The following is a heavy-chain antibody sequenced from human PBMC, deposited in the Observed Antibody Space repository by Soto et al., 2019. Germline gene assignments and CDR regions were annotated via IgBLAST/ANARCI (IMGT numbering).Heavy chain of an antibody. J-gene: IGHJ4*02. CDR2: IYYSGST. CDR1: GGSISSYY. Sequence: PSETLSLTCTVSGGSISSYYWSWIWQPPGKGLEWIGYIYYSGSTNYNPSLKSRVTISVDTSKNQFSLKLSSVTAADTAVYYCARQDYSSGYDYWGQGTLVTVSS. D-gene: IGHD6-19*01. V-gene: IGHV4-59*08. CDR3: ARQDYSSGYDY.